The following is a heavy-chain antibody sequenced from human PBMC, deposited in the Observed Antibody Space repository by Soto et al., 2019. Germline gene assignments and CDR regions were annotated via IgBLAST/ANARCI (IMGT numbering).Heavy chain of an antibody. CDR1: EFTFSTYA. D-gene: IGHD3-9*01. J-gene: IGHJ4*02. CDR3: AKGALSTYFD. V-gene: IGHV3-23*01. CDR2: IGSGGSPT. Sequence: GGSLRLSCAASEFTFSTYAMSWVRQAPGKGLEWVSSIGSGGSPTYYADSVKGRFTISRDNSKNTLYLQMYSLRAEDTAVYYCAKGALSTYFDWGQGTLVTV.